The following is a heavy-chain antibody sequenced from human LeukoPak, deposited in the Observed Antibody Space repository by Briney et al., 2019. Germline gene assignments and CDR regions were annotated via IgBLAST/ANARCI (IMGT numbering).Heavy chain of an antibody. CDR1: GFSFDDYA. D-gene: IGHD2-21*01. V-gene: IGHV3-43*02. CDR2: ISGGGDPT. CDR3: AKGGDRIWDAFDI. J-gene: IGHJ3*02. Sequence: GGSLRLSCAASGFSFDDYAMHWVRQPPGKGLEGISLISGGGDPTYYPDSVKGRFTISRENIKKSLYLQMNSLTTEDTALYYCAKGGDRIWDAFDIWGPGTKVTVSS.